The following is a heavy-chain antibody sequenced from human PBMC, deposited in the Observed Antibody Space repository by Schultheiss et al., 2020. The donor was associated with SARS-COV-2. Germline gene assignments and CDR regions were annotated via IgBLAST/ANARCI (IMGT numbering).Heavy chain of an antibody. CDR3: ARVGLYCGGDCYNRGWFDP. J-gene: IGHJ5*02. CDR1: GFTFSSYS. D-gene: IGHD2-21*02. CDR2: ISGSSSYI. Sequence: GGSLRLSCAASGFTFSSYSMNWVRQAPGKGLEWVSSISGSSSYIYYADSVKGRFTISRDNAKNSLYLQMNSLRAEDTAVYYCARVGLYCGGDCYNRGWFDPWGQGTLVTVSS. V-gene: IGHV3-21*01.